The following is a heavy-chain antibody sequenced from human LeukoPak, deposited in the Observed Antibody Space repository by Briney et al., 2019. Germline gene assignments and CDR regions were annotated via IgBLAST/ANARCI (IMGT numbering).Heavy chain of an antibody. V-gene: IGHV1-2*02. CDR2: INPNTGGT. CDR1: GYIFTDYY. D-gene: IGHD1-14*01. J-gene: IGHJ6*01. CDR3: SRGHAWWNHRFFHNDL. Sequence: ASVKVSCKTSGYIFTDYYLHWVRQAPGQGLEWMGWINPNTGGTNYPQKFQGRVTMTGDASITTAYMELSSLTSDDTAVFYCSRGHAWWNHRFFHNDLWGKGTTVTVSS.